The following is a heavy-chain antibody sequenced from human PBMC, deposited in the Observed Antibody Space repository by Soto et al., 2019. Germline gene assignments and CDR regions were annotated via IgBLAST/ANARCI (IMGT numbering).Heavy chain of an antibody. CDR1: GGSISSSSYY. D-gene: IGHD2-15*01. V-gene: IGHV4-39*01. J-gene: IGHJ4*02. CDR3: ARPRGRSCSGGSCHFDY. CDR2: IYYSGST. Sequence: QLQLPESGPGLVKPSETLSLTCTVSGGSISSSSYYWGWIRQPPGKGLEWIGRIYYSGSTYYNPSLKSRVTISVDTSKNQFSLKLSSVTAADTAVYYCARPRGRSCSGGSCHFDYWGQGTLVTVSS.